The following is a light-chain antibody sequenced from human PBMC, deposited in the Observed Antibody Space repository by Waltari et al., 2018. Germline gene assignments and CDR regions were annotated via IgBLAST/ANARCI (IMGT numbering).Light chain of an antibody. J-gene: IGLJ2*01. Sequence: QSALTQPPSASGSPGQSVTISCTGTSSDVGRFDYVSWYQQHPGQTPKLLIYNVRQRPSGVPDRFSGSKSGNPASLIVSGLQADDEADYYCSSYAGSNIVFGGGTKLTVL. V-gene: IGLV2-8*01. CDR1: SSDVGRFDY. CDR2: NVR. CDR3: SSYAGSNIV.